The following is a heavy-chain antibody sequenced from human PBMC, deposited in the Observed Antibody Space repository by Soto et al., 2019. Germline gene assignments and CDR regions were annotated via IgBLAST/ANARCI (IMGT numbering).Heavy chain of an antibody. D-gene: IGHD1-20*01. CDR1: GYTFTSYA. J-gene: IGHJ4*02. V-gene: IGHV1-3*01. CDR2: INAGNGNT. Sequence: QVQLVQSGAEVKKPGASVKVSCTASGYTFTSYAMHWVRQAPGQRLEWMGWINAGNGNTKYSPKFQGRVTITRDTSASTAYMELSSLRSEYTAVYYCARGLYNPFDYWRQGTLVTVSS. CDR3: ARGLYNPFDY.